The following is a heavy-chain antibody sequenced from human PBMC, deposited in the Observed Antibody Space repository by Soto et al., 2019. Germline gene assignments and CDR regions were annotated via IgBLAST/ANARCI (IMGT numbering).Heavy chain of an antibody. Sequence: QVQLQESGPGLVKPSQTLSLTCTVSGGSINSGGYYWSWIRQHPGKGLEWIGYIFYSGSTYYNPSLKRRVTLSVDMSKNQFSLKLSSVTAADTAVYYCARVGGSGSPVDNWGQGTLVTVSS. CDR3: ARVGGSGSPVDN. J-gene: IGHJ4*02. CDR2: IFYSGST. D-gene: IGHD3-10*01. V-gene: IGHV4-31*03. CDR1: GGSINSGGYY.